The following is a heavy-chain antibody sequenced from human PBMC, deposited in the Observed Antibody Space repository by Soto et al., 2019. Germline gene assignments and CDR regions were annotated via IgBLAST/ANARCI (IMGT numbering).Heavy chain of an antibody. D-gene: IGHD1-1*01. CDR2: INHSGST. CDR1: GGSFSGYY. CDR3: ARDRSNWNAVSGPTDY. V-gene: IGHV4-34*01. Sequence: PSETLSLTCAVYGGSFSGYYWGWIRQPPGKGLEWIGEINHSGSTNYNPSLKSRVTISVDTSKNQFSLKLSSVTAADTAVYYCARDRSNWNAVSGPTDYWGQGTLVTVSS. J-gene: IGHJ4*02.